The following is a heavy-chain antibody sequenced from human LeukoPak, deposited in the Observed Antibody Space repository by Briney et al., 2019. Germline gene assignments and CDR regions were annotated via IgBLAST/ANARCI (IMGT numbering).Heavy chain of an antibody. Sequence: ASVKVSCKASGYTFTSYGISWVRQAPGQGLGWMGWINPNSGGTNYAQKFQGRVTMTRDTSISTAYMELSRLRSDDTAVYYCARDGAGYWGQGTLVTVSS. V-gene: IGHV1-2*02. CDR2: INPNSGGT. J-gene: IGHJ4*02. CDR1: GYTFTSYG. CDR3: ARDGAGY. D-gene: IGHD1-26*01.